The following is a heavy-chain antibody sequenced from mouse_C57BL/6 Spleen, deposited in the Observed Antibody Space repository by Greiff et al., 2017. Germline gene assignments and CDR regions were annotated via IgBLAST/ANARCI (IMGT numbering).Heavy chain of an antibody. Sequence: QVHVKQSGAELVKPGASVKISCKASGYAFSSYWLNWVKQRPGKGLEWIGQIYPGDGDTNYNGKFKGKATLTADKSSSTAYMQLSSLTSEDSAVYFCARRLPYYAMDYWGQGTSVTVSS. CDR1: GYAFSSYW. V-gene: IGHV1-80*01. CDR3: ARRLPYYAMDY. CDR2: IYPGDGDT. J-gene: IGHJ4*01. D-gene: IGHD2-2*01.